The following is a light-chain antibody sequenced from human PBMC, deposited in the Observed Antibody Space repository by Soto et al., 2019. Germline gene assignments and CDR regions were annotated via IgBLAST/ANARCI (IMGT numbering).Light chain of an antibody. J-gene: IGKJ1*01. CDR1: QTMSSNY. CDR3: QQYGSSSWT. CDR2: GGS. Sequence: EIVLTQSPGTLSLSPGEGATLSCRASQTMSSNYLAWYQQKPGQPPRLLIYGGSSRAAGIPDRFSGSGSGTEFTLTISRLEPEDFAVYYCQQYGSSSWTFGQGTKVDIK. V-gene: IGKV3-20*01.